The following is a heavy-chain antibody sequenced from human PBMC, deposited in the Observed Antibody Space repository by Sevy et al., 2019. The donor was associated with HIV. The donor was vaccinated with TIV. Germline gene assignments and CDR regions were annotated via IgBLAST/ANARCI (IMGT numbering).Heavy chain of an antibody. CDR2: ISYDGSNK. V-gene: IGHV3-30-3*01. CDR1: GFTFSSYA. J-gene: IGHJ6*02. Sequence: GGSLRLSCAASGFTFSSYAMHWVRQAPGKGLEWVAVISYDGSNKYYADSVKGRFTISRDNSKNTLYLQMNSLGAEDTAVYYCARGRPSGYYYGMDVWGQGTTVTVSS. D-gene: IGHD3-10*01. CDR3: ARGRPSGYYYGMDV.